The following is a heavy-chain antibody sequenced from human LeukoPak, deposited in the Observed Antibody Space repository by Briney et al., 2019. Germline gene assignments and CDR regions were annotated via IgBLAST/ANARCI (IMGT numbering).Heavy chain of an antibody. CDR3: ARDLIVGDPGFDY. V-gene: IGHV3-21*01. Sequence: GGSLRLSCAASGFTFSNYGMNWVRQAPGKGLEWVSSISSSSSYIYYADSVKGRFTISRDNAKNSLYLQMNSLRAEDTAVYYCARDLIVGDPGFDYWGQGTLVTVSS. CDR2: ISSSSSYI. D-gene: IGHD1-26*01. CDR1: GFTFSNYG. J-gene: IGHJ4*02.